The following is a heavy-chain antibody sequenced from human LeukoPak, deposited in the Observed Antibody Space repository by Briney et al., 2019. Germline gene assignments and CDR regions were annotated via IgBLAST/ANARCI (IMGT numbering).Heavy chain of an antibody. Sequence: GGSLRLSCAASGFMFSDYFMSWIRQAPGKELEWISYISSNSKYTKYADSVKGRFTISRDNAKKSLYLQMNSLRAEDTAVYYCARDNGNKYYFGYWGQGTLVTVSP. V-gene: IGHV3-11*05. CDR1: GFMFSDYF. J-gene: IGHJ4*02. D-gene: IGHD2-8*01. CDR3: ARDNGNKYYFGY. CDR2: ISSNSKYT.